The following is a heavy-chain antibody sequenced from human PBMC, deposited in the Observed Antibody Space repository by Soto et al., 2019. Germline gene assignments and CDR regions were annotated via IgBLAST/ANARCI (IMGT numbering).Heavy chain of an antibody. CDR1: GGTFSSYA. Sequence: ASLKVSCKASGGTFSSYAISWVRHAPGQGLEWMGGIIPIFGTANYAQKFQGRVTITADESTSTAYMELSSLRSEDTAVYYCARDRKYYYDSSGLLHDAFDIWGQGTMVTVSS. V-gene: IGHV1-69*13. CDR3: ARDRKYYYDSSGLLHDAFDI. D-gene: IGHD3-22*01. J-gene: IGHJ3*02. CDR2: IIPIFGTA.